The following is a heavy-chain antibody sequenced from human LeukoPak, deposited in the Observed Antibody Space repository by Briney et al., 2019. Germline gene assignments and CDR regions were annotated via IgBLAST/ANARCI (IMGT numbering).Heavy chain of an antibody. CDR3: ARHFFPSDSGSFRTPFDY. V-gene: IGHV4-30-2*03. CDR2: ISYSGST. J-gene: IGHJ4*02. D-gene: IGHD3-10*01. CDR1: GGSISSGGHS. Sequence: PSETLSLTCAVSGGSISSGGHSWSWIRQPPGKGLEWIGYISYSGSTYYNPSLKSRVTISVDTSKNQFSLKLSSVTAADTAVYYCARHFFPSDSGSFRTPFDYWGQGALVTVSS.